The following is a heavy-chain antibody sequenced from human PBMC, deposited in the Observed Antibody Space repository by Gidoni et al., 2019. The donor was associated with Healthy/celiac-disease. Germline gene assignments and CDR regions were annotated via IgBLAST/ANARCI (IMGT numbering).Heavy chain of an antibody. CDR2: IYWDDDK. J-gene: IGHJ5*02. V-gene: IGHV2-5*02. D-gene: IGHD1-20*01. Sequence: PPGKALEWLALIYWDDDKRYSPSLKSRLAITKDTSKNQVVLTMTNMDPVDAATYYCALRRYNWNREIVHWFDPWGQGTLVTVSS. CDR3: ALRRYNWNREIVHWFDP.